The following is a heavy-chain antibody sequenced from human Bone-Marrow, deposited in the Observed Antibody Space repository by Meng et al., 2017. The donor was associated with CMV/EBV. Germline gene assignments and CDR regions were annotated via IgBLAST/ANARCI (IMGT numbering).Heavy chain of an antibody. CDR1: GFTFSSYA. CDR2: ISYDGSNK. Sequence: GESLKISCAASGFTFSSYAMHWVRQAPGKGLEWVAVISYDGSNKYYADSVKGRFTISRDNSKNTLYLQMNSLRAEDTAVYYCARVPYRSSSGEYFYYHGMDVWGQGTTVTVSS. V-gene: IGHV3-30*04. J-gene: IGHJ6*02. CDR3: ARVPYRSSSGEYFYYHGMDV. D-gene: IGHD6-6*01.